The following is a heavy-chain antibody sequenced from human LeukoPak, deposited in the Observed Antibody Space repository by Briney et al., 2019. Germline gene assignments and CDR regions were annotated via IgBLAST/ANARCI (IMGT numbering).Heavy chain of an antibody. CDR1: GYTFTGHY. V-gene: IGHV1-69*13. CDR3: AFEGYNYGYN. CDR2: IIPIFGTS. D-gene: IGHD5-18*01. J-gene: IGHJ4*02. Sequence: GASVKVSCMASGYTFTGHYMHWVRQAPGQGLEWMGGIIPIFGTSNYAHKFQARVTITADESTSTVYMELSSLRSDDTAIYYCAFEGYNYGYNWGQGTLVTVSS.